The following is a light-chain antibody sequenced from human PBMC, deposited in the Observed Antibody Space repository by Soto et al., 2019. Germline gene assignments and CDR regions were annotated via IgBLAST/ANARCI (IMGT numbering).Light chain of an antibody. J-gene: IGKJ1*01. V-gene: IGKV1-5*03. CDR3: QQYNDNWT. Sequence: DIQMTQSPSTLSASVGDRVTITCRASQSISSWLAWYQQKPGTAPNLLIYKASTLQSGVPSRFSGSGSGTEFTLTISSLQPDDSATYYCQQYNDNWTFGKGPRWKLN. CDR2: KAS. CDR1: QSISSW.